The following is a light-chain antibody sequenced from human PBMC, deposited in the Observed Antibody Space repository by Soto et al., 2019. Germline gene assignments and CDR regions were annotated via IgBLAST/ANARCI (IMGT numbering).Light chain of an antibody. Sequence: EIVMTQSPATLSVSPGERATLSCRASQSVSNNLAWYQQKPGQAPRLLMYGASTRATGIPARFSGSGSGTEFTLTISSLDSEDLAVYYCQQYNNWPLFTFGPGTKVDIK. CDR1: QSVSNN. CDR2: GAS. J-gene: IGKJ3*01. V-gene: IGKV3-15*01. CDR3: QQYNNWPLFT.